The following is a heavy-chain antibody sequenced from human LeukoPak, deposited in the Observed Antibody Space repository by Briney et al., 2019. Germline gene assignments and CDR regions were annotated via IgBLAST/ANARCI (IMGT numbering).Heavy chain of an antibody. CDR2: IAGGDDR. D-gene: IGHD1-26*01. V-gene: IGHV3-23*01. Sequence: GGSLRLSCAASGFIFSPYAMSWVRQAPGKGLEWVAGIAGGDDRFYADSVKGRFSISRDNSKNTLYLQMDSLRAEDTAVYYCAKDVGGSYSPFDYWGQGTLVTVSS. J-gene: IGHJ4*02. CDR3: AKDVGGSYSPFDY. CDR1: GFIFSPYA.